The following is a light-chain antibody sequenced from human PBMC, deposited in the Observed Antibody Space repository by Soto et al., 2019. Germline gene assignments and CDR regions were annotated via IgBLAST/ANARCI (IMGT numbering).Light chain of an antibody. CDR2: EVS. V-gene: IGLV2-14*01. Sequence: QSVLTHPASGSGSPGQSITISCTGTSSDVGGYNYVSWYQQHPGKAPKLMIYEVSNRPSGVSNRSSGSKSGNTASLTISGLQAEDEADYYCSSYTSSTFYVFGTGTKVTVL. CDR1: SSDVGGYNY. J-gene: IGLJ1*01. CDR3: SSYTSSTFYV.